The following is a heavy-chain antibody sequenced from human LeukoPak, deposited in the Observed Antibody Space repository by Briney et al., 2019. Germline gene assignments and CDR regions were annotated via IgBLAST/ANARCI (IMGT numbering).Heavy chain of an antibody. CDR1: GFTFSGFW. V-gene: IGHV3-7*03. CDR2: INSDGSEG. J-gene: IGHJ3*01. Sequence: GGSLRLSCAVSGFTFSGFWMSWSRQAPGKGLEWVASINSDGSEGYYADVVKGRFTISRDSAKNSLYLQINSLRAEDTAVYYCARSSYSSSSSVWGQGTMVTVSS. CDR3: ARSSYSSSSSV. D-gene: IGHD6-6*01.